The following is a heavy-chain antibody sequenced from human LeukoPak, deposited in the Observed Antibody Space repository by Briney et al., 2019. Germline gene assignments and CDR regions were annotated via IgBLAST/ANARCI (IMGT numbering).Heavy chain of an antibody. D-gene: IGHD4-17*01. CDR1: GGSISSGGYS. CDR2: IYHSGST. Sequence: SQTLPLTCAVSGGSISSGGYSWSWIRQPPGKGLEWIGYIYHSGSTYYNPSLKSRVTISVDRSKNQFSLKLSSVTAADTAVYYCARGDYGDWLEYFQHWGQGTLVTVSS. V-gene: IGHV4-30-2*01. J-gene: IGHJ1*01. CDR3: ARGDYGDWLEYFQH.